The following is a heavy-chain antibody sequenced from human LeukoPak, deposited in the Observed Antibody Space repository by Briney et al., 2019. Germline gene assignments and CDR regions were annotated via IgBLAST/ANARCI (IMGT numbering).Heavy chain of an antibody. J-gene: IGHJ5*02. CDR1: GYAFTSYD. CDR3: ARGRGWYGGYINWFGP. CDR2: MNPNSGNT. V-gene: IGHV1-8*01. Sequence: SVKVSCKSSGYAFTSYDINWVRQATGQGLEWMGWMNPNSGNTGYAQKFQGRVTMTRNTSISTAYMELSSLRSEDTAMYYCARGRGWYGGYINWFGPWGQGTLVTVSS. D-gene: IGHD5-12*01.